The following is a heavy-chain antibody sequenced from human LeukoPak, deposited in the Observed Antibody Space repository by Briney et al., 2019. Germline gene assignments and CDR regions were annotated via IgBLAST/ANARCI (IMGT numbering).Heavy chain of an antibody. J-gene: IGHJ4*02. D-gene: IGHD5-18*01. Sequence: GGSLRLSCAVSGLTFSSSWMDWVRQAPGKGLEWVASINPDGNKKYSADSVKGRFTISRDNAENSLYLQMNSMRVEDTAFYYCARDLAYSRLDYWGQGMLVTVSS. CDR3: ARDLAYSRLDY. CDR2: INPDGNKK. CDR1: GLTFSSSW. V-gene: IGHV3-7*01.